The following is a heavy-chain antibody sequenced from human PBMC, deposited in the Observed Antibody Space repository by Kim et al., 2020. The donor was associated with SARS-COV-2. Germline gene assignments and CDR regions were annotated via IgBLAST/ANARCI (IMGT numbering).Heavy chain of an antibody. Sequence: NYNPSLKSRVTISVDTSKNQFSLKLSSVTAADTAVYYCARLVGSQMSFDYWGQGTLVTVSS. CDR3: ARLVGSQMSFDY. V-gene: IGHV4-59*01. J-gene: IGHJ4*02. D-gene: IGHD1-26*01.